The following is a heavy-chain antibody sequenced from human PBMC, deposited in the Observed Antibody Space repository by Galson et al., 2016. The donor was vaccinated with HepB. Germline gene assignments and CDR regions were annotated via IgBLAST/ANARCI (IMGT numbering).Heavy chain of an antibody. Sequence: SLRLSCAASGFSFSSGFTFSSYSMNWVRQAPGKGLEWISYISPTGNTMFYADSVKGRFTISRDNAKNSLYLQMNSLRAEDTAVYYCARDVSPFLTAHYDAFDIWGQGTMVTVSS. CDR1: GFSFSSGFTFSSYS. CDR3: ARDVSPFLTAHYDAFDI. CDR2: ISPTGNTM. D-gene: IGHD3-9*01. J-gene: IGHJ3*02. V-gene: IGHV3-48*04.